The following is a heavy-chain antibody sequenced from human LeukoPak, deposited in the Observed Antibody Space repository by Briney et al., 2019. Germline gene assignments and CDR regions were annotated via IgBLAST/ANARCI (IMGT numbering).Heavy chain of an antibody. CDR3: ARVISMVRGVVITRAFDI. V-gene: IGHV4-39*07. Sequence: SETLSLTCAVSGGSISSSSYYWGWVRQPPGKGLEWIGTINYSGNTYYNPSLKSRVTISVDTSKSQFSLKLNSVTAADTAVYYCARVISMVRGVVITRAFDIWGQGTMVTVSS. CDR2: INYSGNT. CDR1: GGSISSSSYY. J-gene: IGHJ3*02. D-gene: IGHD3-10*01.